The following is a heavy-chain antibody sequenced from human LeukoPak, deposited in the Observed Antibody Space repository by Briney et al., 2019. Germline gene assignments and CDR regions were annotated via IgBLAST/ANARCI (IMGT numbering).Heavy chain of an antibody. CDR1: GFTFSSYE. CDR3: AELGITMIGGV. Sequence: GGSLRLSCGASGFTFSSYEMNWVRQAPGKGLEWVSYISCSGSTIYYADSVKGRFTISRDNAKNSLYLQMNSLRAEDTAVYYCAELGITMIGGVWGKGTTVTISS. CDR2: ISCSGSTI. D-gene: IGHD3-10*02. V-gene: IGHV3-48*03. J-gene: IGHJ6*04.